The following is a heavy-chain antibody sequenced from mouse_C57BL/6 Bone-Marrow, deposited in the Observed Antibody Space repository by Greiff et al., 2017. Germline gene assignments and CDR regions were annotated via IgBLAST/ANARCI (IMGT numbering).Heavy chain of an antibody. CDR2: IYPRSGNT. V-gene: IGHV1-81*01. CDR3: ARSFYRYFDV. CDR1: GYTFTSYG. Sequence: VKLVESGAELARPGASVKLSCKASGYTFTSYGISWVKQRTGQGLEWIGEIYPRSGNTYYNEKFKGKATLTADKSSSTAYMELRSLTSEDSAVYFCARSFYRYFDVWGTGTTVTVSS. D-gene: IGHD2-12*01. J-gene: IGHJ1*03.